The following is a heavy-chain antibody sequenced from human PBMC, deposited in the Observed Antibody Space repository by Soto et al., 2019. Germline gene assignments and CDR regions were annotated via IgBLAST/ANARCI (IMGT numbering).Heavy chain of an antibody. Sequence: PGGSLRLSCAASGFIFSDYEMNWVGQAPGKGLEWVSFIGKSGYPIYYTDSVKGRFTMSRDNAKYSLTLQMNSLRAEDTAVYYCARNLPAGNPMQVDTWGQVALVTVSS. J-gene: IGHJ5*02. CDR1: GFIFSDYE. D-gene: IGHD6-13*01. CDR3: ARNLPAGNPMQVDT. V-gene: IGHV3-48*03. CDR2: IGKSGYPI.